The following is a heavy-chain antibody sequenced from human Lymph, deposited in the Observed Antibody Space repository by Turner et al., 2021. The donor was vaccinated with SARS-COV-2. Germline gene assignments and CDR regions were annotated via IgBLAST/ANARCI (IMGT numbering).Heavy chain of an antibody. CDR3: ARREWGGSLWHIDY. Sequence: ELPLVQSGAEVEKPWASLKISCSPSGYSFTTYWIGWVRQLPGKGLEWMGIIYPVDADTTYSPSFKGQVTISANKSISTAYLQWSSLKASDTAMYYCARREWGGSLWHIDYWGQGTLVTVSS. D-gene: IGHD3-3*01. CDR1: GYSFTTYW. V-gene: IGHV5-51*01. J-gene: IGHJ4*02. CDR2: IYPVDADT.